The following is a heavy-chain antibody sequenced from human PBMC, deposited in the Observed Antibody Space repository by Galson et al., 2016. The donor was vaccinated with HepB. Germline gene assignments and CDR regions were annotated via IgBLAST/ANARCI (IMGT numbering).Heavy chain of an antibody. J-gene: IGHJ6*02. D-gene: IGHD2-2*01. CDR2: INTNTGNP. V-gene: IGHV7-4-1*02. CDR3: ARDSGRLRRNSEVRPVDVYYYGMDV. CDR1: GYIFTTHG. Sequence: SVKVSCKASGYIFTTHGLSWVRQAPGQGLEWMGWINTNTGNPTYVQGFSGRFVLSLDTSVSTAYLQISSLKAEDTAVYYCARDSGRLRRNSEVRPVDVYYYGMDVWGQGTLVTVSS.